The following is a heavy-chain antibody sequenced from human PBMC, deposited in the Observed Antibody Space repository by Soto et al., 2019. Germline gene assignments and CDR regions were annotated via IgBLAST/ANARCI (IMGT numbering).Heavy chain of an antibody. V-gene: IGHV3-30*18. CDR2: ISYDGSNK. Sequence: QVQLVESGGGVVQPGRSLRLSCAASGFTFSSYGMHWVRQAPGKGLEWVAVISYDGSNKYYADSVKGRFTISRDNSKNTLYPQMNSLRAEDTAVYYCAKDTTSGITMVRGVIIEGGIFDYWGQGILVTVSS. J-gene: IGHJ4*02. D-gene: IGHD3-10*01. CDR3: AKDTTSGITMVRGVIIEGGIFDY. CDR1: GFTFSSYG.